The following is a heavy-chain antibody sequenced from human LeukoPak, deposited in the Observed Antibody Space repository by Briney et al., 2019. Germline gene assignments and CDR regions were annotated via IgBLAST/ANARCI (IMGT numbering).Heavy chain of an antibody. V-gene: IGHV3-30*18. D-gene: IGHD3-22*01. CDR1: GFTFSSYG. CDR2: ISYDGSNK. J-gene: IGHJ4*02. Sequence: SGRSLRVSCAASGFTFSSYGMDWVRQAPGKGLQWVAVISYDGSNKYYADSVKGRFTISRDNSKNTLYLQMNSLRAEDTAVYYCAKPYYYDSSGYMYYFDYWGQGTLVTVSS. CDR3: AKPYYYDSSGYMYYFDY.